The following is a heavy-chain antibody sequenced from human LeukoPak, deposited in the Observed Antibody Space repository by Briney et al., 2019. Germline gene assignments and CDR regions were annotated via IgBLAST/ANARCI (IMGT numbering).Heavy chain of an antibody. D-gene: IGHD3-22*01. J-gene: IGHJ4*02. CDR1: GFTFDDYT. V-gene: IGHV3-43*01. CDR2: ISWDGGST. CDR3: AKENYYDSSGNFDY. Sequence: PGGSLRLSCAASGFTFDDYTMHWVRQAPGKGLEWVSLISWDGGSTYYADSVKGRFTISRDNSKNSLYLQMNSLRTEDTALYYCAKENYYDSSGNFDYWGQGTLVTVSS.